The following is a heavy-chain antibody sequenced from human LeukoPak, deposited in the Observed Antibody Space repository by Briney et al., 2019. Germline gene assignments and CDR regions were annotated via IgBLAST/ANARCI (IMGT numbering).Heavy chain of an antibody. CDR1: GYTFTSYG. CDR2: ISAYNGNT. V-gene: IGHV1-18*01. CDR3: VRDKYSYGYTDGRFDY. D-gene: IGHD5-18*01. Sequence: ASVKVSCKASGYTFTSYGISWVRQAPGQGLEWMGWISAYNGNTNYAQKLQGRVTITTDTSTSTAYMELRSLRSEDTAVYYCVRDKYSYGYTDGRFDYWGQGTLVTVSP. J-gene: IGHJ4*02.